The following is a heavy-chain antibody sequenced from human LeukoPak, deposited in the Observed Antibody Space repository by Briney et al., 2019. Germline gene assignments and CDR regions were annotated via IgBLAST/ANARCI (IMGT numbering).Heavy chain of an antibody. Sequence: GRSLRLSCAASGFTFDDYAMHWVRQAPGKGLVWVSRISGDGSRTDYADSVKGRFTISRDNRKNTLYLQMNSLRAEDTAVYYCARPLGPSVDFDYWGQGTLVTVSS. D-gene: IGHD7-27*01. J-gene: IGHJ4*02. V-gene: IGHV3-74*01. CDR1: GFTFDDYA. CDR3: ARPLGPSVDFDY. CDR2: ISGDGSRT.